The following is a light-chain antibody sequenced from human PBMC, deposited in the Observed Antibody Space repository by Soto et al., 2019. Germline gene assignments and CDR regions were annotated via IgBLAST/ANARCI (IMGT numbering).Light chain of an antibody. CDR3: PQYGSSPT. V-gene: IGKV3-20*01. Sequence: EIVLTQSPGTLSLAPGERATLSCRASQSVSSSYLAWYQQKPGQAPRLLIYGAYSRATGIPDRFSGSGSGTDFPLTISRLEPEDFAVYYCPQYGSSPTFGQGTKVEIK. CDR2: GAY. J-gene: IGKJ1*01. CDR1: QSVSSSY.